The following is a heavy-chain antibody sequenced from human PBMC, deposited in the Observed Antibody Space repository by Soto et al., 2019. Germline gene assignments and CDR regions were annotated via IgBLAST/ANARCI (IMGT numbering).Heavy chain of an antibody. J-gene: IGHJ4*02. CDR1: GITLSRDW. Sequence: EVQLVESGGGLVQPGGSLRLSCTASGITLSRDWMTWVHQAPGKGLEWVASIKPDGSGEYYLDSVKGRFTISRDNTKNSLYLQANSLRAEDTAMYFCAKLLNGVTALDYWGQGTLVTVSS. V-gene: IGHV3-7*01. D-gene: IGHD2-21*02. CDR3: AKLLNGVTALDY. CDR2: IKPDGSGE.